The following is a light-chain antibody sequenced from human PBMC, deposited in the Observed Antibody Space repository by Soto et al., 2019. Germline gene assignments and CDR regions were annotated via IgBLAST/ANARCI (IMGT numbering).Light chain of an antibody. CDR2: YNN. V-gene: IGLV1-44*01. CDR3: AAWDDSLYGGV. Sequence: QSVLTQPPSASGTPGQRVTISCSGSSSNIGSNTVNWYQQLPGTAPTLLIYYNNHRPSGVPDRFSGSKSGTSASLAISGLQSEDEAHYYCAAWDDSLYGGVFGGGTQVTVL. CDR1: SSNIGSNT. J-gene: IGLJ3*02.